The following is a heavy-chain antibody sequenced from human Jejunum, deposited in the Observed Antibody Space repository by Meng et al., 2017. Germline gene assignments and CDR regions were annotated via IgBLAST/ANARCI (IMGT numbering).Heavy chain of an antibody. D-gene: IGHD5-12*01. CDR1: GCSITTDW. CDR3: ARGATGTRPFDY. V-gene: IGHV4-4*02. CDR2: IWHSGAS. Sequence: QGQLEESGAGLAQPSGTLSLCRACFGCSITTDWWKWVRQPPGKGLEWIGEIWHSGASNYNPSLRSRVTISVDKSKNQLSLELASLTAADTAVYYRARGATGTRPFDYWGQGTLVTVSS. J-gene: IGHJ4*02.